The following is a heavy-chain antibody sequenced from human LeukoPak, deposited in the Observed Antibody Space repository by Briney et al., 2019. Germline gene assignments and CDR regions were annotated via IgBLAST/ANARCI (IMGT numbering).Heavy chain of an antibody. CDR3: ARDGRVEWLPEAGAFDI. D-gene: IGHD3-3*01. CDR1: GYTFTSYD. V-gene: IGHV1-8*01. J-gene: IGHJ3*02. CDR2: MNPNSGNT. Sequence: GASVKVSCKASGYTFTSYDINWVRQATGQGLEWMGWMNPNSGNTGYAQKFQGRVTMTRNTSISTAYMELSSLRSEDTAVYYCARDGRVEWLPEAGAFDIWGQGTMVTVSS.